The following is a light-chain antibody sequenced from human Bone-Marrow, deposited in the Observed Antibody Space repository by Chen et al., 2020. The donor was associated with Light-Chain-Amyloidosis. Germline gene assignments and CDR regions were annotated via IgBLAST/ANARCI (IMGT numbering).Light chain of an antibody. Sequence: SYVLTQPSSVSVAPGQTATIACGGNNIGSTSVHWYQQTPGQAPLLVVYDDSDRPSGLPERLSGSNSGNTATLTISRVEAGDEADDYCQVWDGSSDHPVFGGGTKLTVL. V-gene: IGLV3-21*02. CDR1: NIGSTS. CDR3: QVWDGSSDHPV. CDR2: DDS. J-gene: IGLJ3*02.